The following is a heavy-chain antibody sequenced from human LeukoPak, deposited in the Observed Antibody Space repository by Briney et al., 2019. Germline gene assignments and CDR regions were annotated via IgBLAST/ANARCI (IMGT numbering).Heavy chain of an antibody. D-gene: IGHD3-10*01. J-gene: IGHJ4*02. Sequence: GGSLRLSCAASGFTFSSYKMNWVRQAPGKGLEWVSSISSGSSYIYYADSVRGRFTISRDNAKNSLYLQTNSLRAEDTAVYYCARELISSGSLDYWGQGTLVTVSS. CDR2: ISSGSSYI. CDR3: ARELISSGSLDY. CDR1: GFTFSSYK. V-gene: IGHV3-21*01.